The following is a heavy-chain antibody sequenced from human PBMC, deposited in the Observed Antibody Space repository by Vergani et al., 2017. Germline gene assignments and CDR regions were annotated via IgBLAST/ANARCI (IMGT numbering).Heavy chain of an antibody. V-gene: IGHV4-34*01. CDR1: GGSFSGYY. CDR3: ARGRHYGSGSYSVRNYYYYYMDV. Sequence: QVQLQQWGAGLLKPSETLSLTCAVYGGSFSGYYWSWIRQPPGKGLEWIGEINHSGSTNYNPSLKSRVTISVDTSKNQFSLKLSSVTAADTAVYYCARGRHYGSGSYSVRNYYYYYMDVWGKGTTVTVSS. J-gene: IGHJ6*03. D-gene: IGHD3-10*01. CDR2: INHSGST.